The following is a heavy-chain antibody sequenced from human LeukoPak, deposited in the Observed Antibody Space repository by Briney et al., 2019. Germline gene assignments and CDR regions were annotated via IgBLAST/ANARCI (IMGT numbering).Heavy chain of an antibody. J-gene: IGHJ4*02. V-gene: IGHV3-43D*03. Sequence: GGSLRLSCAASGFTFDDYAMHWVRQAPGKGLEWVSLISWDGGGTYYADSVKGRFSISRDNSKNTLYLQMNSLRAEDTAVYYCARGTDFWSGYYEQWGQGTLVTVSS. CDR3: ARGTDFWSGYYEQ. D-gene: IGHD3-3*01. CDR1: GFTFDDYA. CDR2: ISWDGGGT.